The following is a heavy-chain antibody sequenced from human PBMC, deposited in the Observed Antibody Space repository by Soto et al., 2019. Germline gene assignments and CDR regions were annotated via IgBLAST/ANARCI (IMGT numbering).Heavy chain of an antibody. J-gene: IGHJ4*02. Sequence: PSETLSLTCTVSGGSISSYYWSWIRQPPGKGLEWIGYIYYSGSTNYNPSLKSRVTISVDRSKNQFSLKLSSVTAADTAVYYCARGPPHSHWGQGTLVTVSS. D-gene: IGHD2-21*01. V-gene: IGHV4-59*12. CDR2: IYYSGST. CDR1: GGSISSYY. CDR3: ARGPPHSH.